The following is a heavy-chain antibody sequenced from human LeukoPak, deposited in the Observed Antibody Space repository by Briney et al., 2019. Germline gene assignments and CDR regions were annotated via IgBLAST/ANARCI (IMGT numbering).Heavy chain of an antibody. CDR1: GFTFSSYW. D-gene: IGHD5-18*01. V-gene: IGHV3-74*01. CDR3: ARDPYSYGTNDAFDI. J-gene: IGHJ3*02. CDR2: ISSDGGST. Sequence: GGSLRLSCAASGFTFSSYWMHWVRQAPGKGLGWVSRISSDGGSTRYADSAKGRFTISRDNAKNSLYLQMNSLRAEDTAVYYCARDPYSYGTNDAFDIWGQGTMVTVSS.